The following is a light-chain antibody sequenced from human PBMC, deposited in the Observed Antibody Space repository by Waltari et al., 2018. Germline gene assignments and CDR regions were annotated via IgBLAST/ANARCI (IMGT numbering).Light chain of an antibody. CDR3: HQYYTTPYT. CDR2: WAS. Sequence: DIVMTQSPDSLAVSLGDRATLTCQPSQTVLYSSTNKNYLAWYQQKPGQPPKLLIYWASTRESWVPDRFSGSGSGTDFTLTVSSLQAEDVAVYYCHQYYTTPYTFGQGTKLEIK. CDR1: QTVLYSSTNKNY. J-gene: IGKJ2*01. V-gene: IGKV4-1*01.